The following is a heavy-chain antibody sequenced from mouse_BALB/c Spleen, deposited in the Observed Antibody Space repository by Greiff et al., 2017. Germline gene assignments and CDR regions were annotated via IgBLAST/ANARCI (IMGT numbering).Heavy chain of an antibody. CDR2: ISYSGST. CDR3: AFYGLTGFAY. D-gene: IGHD1-1*02. Sequence: EVKVEESGPGLVKPSQSLSLTCTVTGYSITSDYAWNWIRQFPGNKLEWMGYISYSGSTSYNPSLKSRISITRDTSKNQFFLQLNSVTTEDTATYYCAFYGLTGFAYWGQGTLVTVSA. V-gene: IGHV3-2*02. CDR1: GYSITSDYA. J-gene: IGHJ3*01.